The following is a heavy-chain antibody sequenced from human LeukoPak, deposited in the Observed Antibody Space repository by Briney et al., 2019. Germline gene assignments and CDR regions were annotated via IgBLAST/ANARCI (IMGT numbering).Heavy chain of an antibody. D-gene: IGHD3-10*01. CDR2: IYTSGST. CDR3: ARAFAMVRGGNYYYYMDV. J-gene: IGHJ6*03. CDR1: GASISSYY. V-gene: IGHV4-4*07. Sequence: KPSETLSLTCTVSGASISSYYWSWIRQPAGKGLGWPGRIYTSGSTNYNPSLKSRVTISVDKSKNQFSLKLSSVTAADTAVYYCARAFAMVRGGNYYYYMDVGGKGTTVTVSS.